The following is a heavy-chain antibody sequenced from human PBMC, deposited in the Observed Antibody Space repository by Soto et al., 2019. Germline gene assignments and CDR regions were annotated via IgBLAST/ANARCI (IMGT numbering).Heavy chain of an antibody. CDR1: GGSIRSYY. V-gene: IGHV4-59*08. CDR3: AKHRAISGPTGGYGMDV. D-gene: IGHD1-20*01. Sequence: SETLSLTCTVSGGSIRSYYWSWIRQPPGEGLERVGYIYDMGSTDYNPSLKSRVTISIDTSKNQFSRQVSSVNAADTAVYYCAKHRAISGPTGGYGMDVWGQGTTVTVS. CDR2: IYDMGST. J-gene: IGHJ6*02.